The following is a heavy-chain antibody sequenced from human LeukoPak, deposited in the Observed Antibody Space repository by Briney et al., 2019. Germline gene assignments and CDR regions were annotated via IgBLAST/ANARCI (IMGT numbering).Heavy chain of an antibody. V-gene: IGHV4-59*01. J-gene: IGHJ3*02. CDR2: IYDSGST. CDR1: GGSFSGYY. CDR3: ASLTTADAFDI. D-gene: IGHD3-22*01. Sequence: SETLSLTCAVYGGSFSGYYWSWIRQPPGKGLEWIGYIYDSGSTNYNPSLKSRVTISVDMSKNQFSLKLSSVTAADTAVFYCASLTTADAFDIWGQGTMVTVSS.